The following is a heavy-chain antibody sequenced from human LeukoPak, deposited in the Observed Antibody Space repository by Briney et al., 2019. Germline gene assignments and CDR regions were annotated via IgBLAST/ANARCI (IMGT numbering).Heavy chain of an antibody. CDR3: ARWVTTSYYGIDV. Sequence: PGGSLRLSCAASGFTFSSYWMSWVRQAPGKGLEWVANIKQDGSEKYYVDSVKGRFTISRDNAKNSLYLQMNSLRAEDTAVYYCARWVTTSYYGIDVWGQGTTVTVSS. D-gene: IGHD4-17*01. V-gene: IGHV3-7*05. CDR2: IKQDGSEK. J-gene: IGHJ6*02. CDR1: GFTFSSYW.